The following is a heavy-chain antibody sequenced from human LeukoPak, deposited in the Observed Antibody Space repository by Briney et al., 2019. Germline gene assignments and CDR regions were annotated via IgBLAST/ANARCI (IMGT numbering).Heavy chain of an antibody. V-gene: IGHV3-43*02. CDR3: AKDIAGYCSGGGCYSAYPGWFDP. J-gene: IGHJ5*02. D-gene: IGHD2-15*01. CDR1: GFTFDDYA. CDR2: ISGDGGST. Sequence: GGSLRLSCAASGFTFDDYAMHWVRQAPGKGLEWVSLISGDGGSTYYADSVKGRFTISRDNSKNSLYLQMNSLRTEDTALYYCAKDIAGYCSGGGCYSAYPGWFDPWGQGTLVTVSS.